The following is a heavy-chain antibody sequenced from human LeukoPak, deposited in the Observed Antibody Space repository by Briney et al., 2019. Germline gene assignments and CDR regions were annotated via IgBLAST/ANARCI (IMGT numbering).Heavy chain of an antibody. V-gene: IGHV3-23*01. J-gene: IGHJ4*02. D-gene: IGHD5-18*01. CDR1: GFTFSSYG. Sequence: GGSLRLSCAASGFTFSSYGMSWVRQAPGKGLEWVSAISGSGGSTYYADSVKGRFTISRDNSKNTLYLQMNSLRAEDTAVYYCAKDRRTWMQLWASFDYWGQGTLVTVSS. CDR3: AKDRRTWMQLWASFDY. CDR2: ISGSGGST.